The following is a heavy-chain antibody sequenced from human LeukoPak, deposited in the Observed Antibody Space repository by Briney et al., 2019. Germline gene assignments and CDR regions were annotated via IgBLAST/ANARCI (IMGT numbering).Heavy chain of an antibody. D-gene: IGHD6-19*01. J-gene: IGHJ4*01. CDR3: AKGIYSSGWSYFDY. CDR2: IKSDESAI. Sequence: GGSLRLSCAASGFTFRNYWMSWVRQAPGQGLEWVAMIKSDESAIYYVDSVKGRFTISRDNAKNSLYLQMNSLRAEDTAVYYCAKGIYSSGWSYFDYWGHGTLVTVSS. CDR1: GFTFRNYW. V-gene: IGHV3-7*03.